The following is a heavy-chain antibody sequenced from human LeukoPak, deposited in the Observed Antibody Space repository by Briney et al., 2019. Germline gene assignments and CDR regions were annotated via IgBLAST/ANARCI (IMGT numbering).Heavy chain of an antibody. CDR3: ARGRVGITGTTGIKRFFDY. D-gene: IGHD1-7*01. V-gene: IGHV4-39*07. J-gene: IGHJ4*02. Sequence: KSSETLSLTCTVSGGSISSSSYYWGWIRQPPGKGLEWIGSIYYSGSTYYNPSLKSRVTISVDTSKNQFSLKLSSVTAADTAVYYCARGRVGITGTTGIKRFFDYWGQGTLVTVSS. CDR1: GGSISSSSYY. CDR2: IYYSGST.